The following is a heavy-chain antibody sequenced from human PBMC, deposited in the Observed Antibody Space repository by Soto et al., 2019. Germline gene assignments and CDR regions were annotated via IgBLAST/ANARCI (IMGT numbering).Heavy chain of an antibody. CDR1: GFTFSSYG. J-gene: IGHJ6*02. D-gene: IGHD3-9*01. Sequence: HPGGSLRLSCAASGFTFSSYGMHWVRQAPGKGLEWVAVISYDGSNKYYADSVKGRFTISRDNSKNTLYLQMNSLRAEDTAVYYCAKDRPVLLRFFDMDVWGQGTTVPVSS. CDR2: ISYDGSNK. V-gene: IGHV3-30*18. CDR3: AKDRPVLLRFFDMDV.